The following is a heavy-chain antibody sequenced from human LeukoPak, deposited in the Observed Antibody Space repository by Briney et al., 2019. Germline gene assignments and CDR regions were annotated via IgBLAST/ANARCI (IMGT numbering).Heavy chain of an antibody. V-gene: IGHV4-38-2*02. CDR1: GYSISSGYY. D-gene: IGHD6-13*01. CDR2: IYHSGST. CDR3: ARGGAAAVILDY. J-gene: IGHJ4*02. Sequence: PSETLSLTCTVSGYSISSGYYWGWIRQPPGKGLEWIGSIYHSGSTYYNPSLKSRVTISVDTSKDQFSLKLSSVTAADTAVYYCARGGAAAVILDYWGQGTLVTVSS.